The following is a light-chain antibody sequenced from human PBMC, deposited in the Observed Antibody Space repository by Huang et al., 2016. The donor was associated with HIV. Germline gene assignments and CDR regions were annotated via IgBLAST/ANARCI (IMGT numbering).Light chain of an antibody. CDR1: QSVSSY. V-gene: IGKV3-11*01. CDR3: QQRSNWPPIT. Sequence: EIVLTQSPATLSLSPGERATLSCRASQSVSSYLAWYHKKPGQAPRLLIYDASNRATGIPARFSGSVSGTDFTLTISSLEPEDFAVYYCQQRSNWPPITFGQGTRLEIK. J-gene: IGKJ5*01. CDR2: DAS.